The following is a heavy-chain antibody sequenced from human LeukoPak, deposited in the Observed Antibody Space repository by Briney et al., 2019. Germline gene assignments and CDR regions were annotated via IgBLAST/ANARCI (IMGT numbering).Heavy chain of an antibody. CDR1: GFTFSSYW. CDR3: ARSYSNHLFGMDV. V-gene: IGHV3-7*02. D-gene: IGHD4-11*01. CDR2: INQYGTEK. Sequence: GGSLRLSCAVSGFTFSSYWMSWVRQAPGKGLEWVAKINQYGTEKYYVDSVKGRFTISRDNAKNSLYLQMNSLRAEDTAVYYCARSYSNHLFGMDVWGQGTTVTVSS. J-gene: IGHJ6*02.